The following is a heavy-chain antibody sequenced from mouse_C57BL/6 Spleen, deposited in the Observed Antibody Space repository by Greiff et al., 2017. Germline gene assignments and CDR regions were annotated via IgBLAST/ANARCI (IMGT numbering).Heavy chain of an antibody. CDR2: ISSGGSYT. Sequence: EVMLVESGGDLVKPGGSLKLSCAASGFTFSSYGMSWVRQTPDKRLEWVATISSGGSYTYYPDSVKGRFTISRDNAKNTLYLQMSSLKSEDTAMYYCARDSNYVGYAMDYWGQGTSVTVSS. D-gene: IGHD2-5*01. V-gene: IGHV5-6*01. CDR1: GFTFSSYG. CDR3: ARDSNYVGYAMDY. J-gene: IGHJ4*01.